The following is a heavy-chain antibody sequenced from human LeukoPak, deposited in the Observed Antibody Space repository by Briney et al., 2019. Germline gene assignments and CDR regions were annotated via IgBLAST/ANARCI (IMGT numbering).Heavy chain of an antibody. Sequence: SQTLSLTCAIPGDSVSINSAAWNWIRQSPSRGLEWLGRTYQRSKWYNDYAVSVKSRITINPDISKNQFSLQLNSVTPEDTAVYYCARSPSPYSSGWYFDYWGQGTLVTVSS. CDR3: ARSPSPYSSGWYFDY. CDR1: GDSVSINSAA. J-gene: IGHJ4*02. V-gene: IGHV6-1*01. D-gene: IGHD6-19*01. CDR2: TYQRSKWYN.